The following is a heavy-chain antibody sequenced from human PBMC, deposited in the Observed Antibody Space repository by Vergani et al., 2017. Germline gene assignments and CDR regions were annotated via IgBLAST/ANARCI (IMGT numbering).Heavy chain of an antibody. J-gene: IGHJ6*02. V-gene: IGHV3-11*06. CDR1: GFTFSDYY. D-gene: IGHD3-3*01. Sequence: QVQLVESGGGLVKPGGSLRLSCAASGFTFSDYYMSWIRQAPGKGLAWVSYISSSSSYTNYADSVKGRFTISRDNAKNSLYLQMNSLRAEDTAVYYCARELSAYYELWSGLPNYYYYGMDVWGQGTMVTVSS. CDR3: ARELSAYYELWSGLPNYYYYGMDV. CDR2: ISSSSSYT.